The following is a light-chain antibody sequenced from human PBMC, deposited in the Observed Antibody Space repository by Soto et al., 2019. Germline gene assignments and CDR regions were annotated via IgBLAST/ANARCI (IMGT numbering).Light chain of an antibody. J-gene: IGKJ5*01. V-gene: IGKV3-20*01. Sequence: IVLTVSPCTLSLQKGERATLSCSASQSVSSSHLAWYQHKPGQAPRLLIYGASSRATGIPDRFSGSGSGTDFTLTISRLEPEDFAVYYCQQYGSSQITFGQGTRLEIK. CDR2: GAS. CDR1: QSVSSSH. CDR3: QQYGSSQIT.